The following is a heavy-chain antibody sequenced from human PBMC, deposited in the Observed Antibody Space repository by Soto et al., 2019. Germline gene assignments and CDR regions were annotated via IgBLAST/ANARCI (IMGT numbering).Heavy chain of an antibody. D-gene: IGHD6-19*01. CDR1: GGSIDSGALS. J-gene: IGHJ4*02. Sequence: PSETLFLTYSVSGGSIDSGALSLSWILQPPGKGLEWIGYVTHSGTAYSIPSLNGRLTLSVDSSQTQFSLKLTTGTDADSAFYSGARSHWAQSSLDYWGRGILVTVSS. CDR3: ARSHWAQSSLDY. V-gene: IGHV4-30-2*01. CDR2: VTHSGTA.